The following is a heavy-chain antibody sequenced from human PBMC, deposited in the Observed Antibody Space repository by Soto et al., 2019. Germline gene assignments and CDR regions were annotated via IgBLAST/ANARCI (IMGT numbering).Heavy chain of an antibody. V-gene: IGHV3-21*01. J-gene: IGHJ6*03. CDR1: GFTFSSYS. CDR2: ISSSSSYI. Sequence: AGGSLRLSCAASGFTFSSYSMNWVRQAPGKGLEWVSSISSSSSYIYYADSVKGRFTISRDNAKNSLYLQMNSLRAEDTAVYYCAKYYGDYGLYYYYYYMDVWGKGTTVTVSS. D-gene: IGHD4-17*01. CDR3: AKYYGDYGLYYYYYYMDV.